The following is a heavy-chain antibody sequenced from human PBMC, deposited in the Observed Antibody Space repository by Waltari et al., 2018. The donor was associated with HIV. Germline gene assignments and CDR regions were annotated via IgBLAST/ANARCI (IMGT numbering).Heavy chain of an antibody. V-gene: IGHV1-69*06. CDR1: GGTFSSYA. J-gene: IGHJ6*02. Sequence: QVQLVQSGAEVKKPGSSVKVSCKASGGTFSSYAISWVRQAPGQGLEWMGGIIPIFGTANYAQKFQGRVTITADKSTSTAYMELSSLRSEDTAVYYCAGVVVQPKGRPYYYGMDVWGQGTTVTVSS. D-gene: IGHD2-2*01. CDR2: IIPIFGTA. CDR3: AGVVVQPKGRPYYYGMDV.